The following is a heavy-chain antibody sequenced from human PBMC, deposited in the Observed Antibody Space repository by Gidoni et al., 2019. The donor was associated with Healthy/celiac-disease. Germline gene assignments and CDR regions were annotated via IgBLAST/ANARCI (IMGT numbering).Heavy chain of an antibody. CDR1: GGSISSGSYY. D-gene: IGHD2-15*01. Sequence: QVQLQESGPGLVKPSQTLSLTCTVSGGSISSGSYYWGWIRQPAGKGLEWIGRTYTSGSTTYNPYLKSRVTRSVDTSKNQFSLKLSSVTAADTAVYYCARESERGLVVTGAFDIWGQGTMVTVSS. J-gene: IGHJ3*02. V-gene: IGHV4-61*02. CDR3: ARESERGLVVTGAFDI. CDR2: TYTSGST.